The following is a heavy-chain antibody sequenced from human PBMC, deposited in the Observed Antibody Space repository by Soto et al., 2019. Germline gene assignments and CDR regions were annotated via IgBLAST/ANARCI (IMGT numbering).Heavy chain of an antibody. J-gene: IGHJ4*02. CDR2: ISGSGGST. CDR1: GFTFSSYA. D-gene: IGHD3-22*01. V-gene: IGHV3-23*01. CDR3: VKGMIVVVINWPYDY. Sequence: EVQLSESGGGLVQPGGSLRVSCAASGFTFSSYAMTWVRQAPGKGLEWVSAISGSGGSTYYAESVKGRFSISRDNSKNPRYLPMSSLRAEDTAVYYCVKGMIVVVINWPYDYWGQGILVTVSS.